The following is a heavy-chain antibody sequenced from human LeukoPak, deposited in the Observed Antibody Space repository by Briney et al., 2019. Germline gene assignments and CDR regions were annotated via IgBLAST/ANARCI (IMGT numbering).Heavy chain of an antibody. V-gene: IGHV4-61*01. D-gene: IGHD6-13*01. CDR2: VYYSGST. CDR3: AGGAAGTRDY. J-gene: IGHJ4*02. CDR1: GGSFNTGSYY. Sequence: PETLSLTCTVSGGSFNTGSYYWSWIRQPPGKGLEWIGYVYYSGSTNSNPSLKSRVTISVDTTKNQFSLKLSSVTAADTAVYYCAGGAAGTRDYWGQGTLVTVSS.